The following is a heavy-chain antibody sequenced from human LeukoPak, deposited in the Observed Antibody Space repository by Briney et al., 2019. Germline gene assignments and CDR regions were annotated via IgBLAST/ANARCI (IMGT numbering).Heavy chain of an antibody. D-gene: IGHD1/OR15-1a*01. Sequence: GGPLRLSCAASGFTFSGYWMHWARQSPGRGVVWVSCINGDGSDTRYADSVKGRFTISRDNAKNPLYLQMNSLRVEDTAVYYCARDPRNKGFDPWGQGTLVTVSS. V-gene: IGHV3-74*01. CDR2: INGDGSDT. CDR3: ARDPRNKGFDP. CDR1: GFTFSGYW. J-gene: IGHJ5*02.